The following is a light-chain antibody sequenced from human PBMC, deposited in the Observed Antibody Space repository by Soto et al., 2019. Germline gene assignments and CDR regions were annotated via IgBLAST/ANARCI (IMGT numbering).Light chain of an antibody. CDR1: QSVSSSY. Sequence: EIVLTQSPGTLSLSPGERATLSCRASQSVSSSYLAWYQHKPGQAPRLLIYGASRRATGIPDRFSDSGSGTDFTVTISRLEPEDFAVYYCQQYGSSPTFGQGTKLEIK. V-gene: IGKV3-20*01. CDR2: GAS. CDR3: QQYGSSPT. J-gene: IGKJ2*01.